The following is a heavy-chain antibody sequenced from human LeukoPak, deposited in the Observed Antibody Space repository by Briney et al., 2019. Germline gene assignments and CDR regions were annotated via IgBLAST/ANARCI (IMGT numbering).Heavy chain of an antibody. J-gene: IGHJ4*02. CDR3: AKTAGYSSSWYEY. V-gene: IGHV3-23*01. D-gene: IGHD6-13*01. Sequence: GGSLRLSCAASGFTFSSYAMSWVRQAPGKGLEWVSAISGSGGSTYYADSVKGRFTISSDNSKNTLYLQMNSLRAEDTAAYYCAKTAGYSSSWYEYWGQGTLVTVSS. CDR1: GFTFSSYA. CDR2: ISGSGGST.